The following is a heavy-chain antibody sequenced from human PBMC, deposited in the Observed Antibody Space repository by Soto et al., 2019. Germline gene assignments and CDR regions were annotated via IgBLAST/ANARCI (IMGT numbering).Heavy chain of an antibody. Sequence: QLQLQESGSGLVKPSQTLSLTCAVYGGSISSCGYSWSWARQPPGKGLEWIGYIYPSGSTYYNPSHKRRVTISVNSSKTQFSLKRSSVPAAATAVYYWARDPGRWGQGTLVTVSS. V-gene: IGHV4-30-2*01. CDR2: IYPSGST. CDR3: ARDPGR. J-gene: IGHJ4*02. CDR1: GGSISSCGYS.